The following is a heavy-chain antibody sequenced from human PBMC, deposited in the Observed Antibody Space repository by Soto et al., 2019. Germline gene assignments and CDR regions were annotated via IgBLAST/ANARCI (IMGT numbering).Heavy chain of an antibody. CDR2: VSGSGGTT. CDR3: ATPTYVAVVSANWWGY. CDR1: GVTFSSYV. D-gene: IGHD2-8*02. V-gene: IGHV3-23*01. Sequence: GSLRLSCAASGVTFSSYVMTWVRQAPGKGLQWVSTVSGSGGTTYYADSVKGRFTISRDNSKNTLYLQMNSLRAEDTAVYYCATPTYVAVVSANWWGYWGQGTLVPVSS. J-gene: IGHJ4*02.